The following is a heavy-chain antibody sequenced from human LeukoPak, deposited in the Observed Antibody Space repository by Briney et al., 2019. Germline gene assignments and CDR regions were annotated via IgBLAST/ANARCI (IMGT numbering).Heavy chain of an antibody. CDR3: ARAGPYDSSGYYYKYYYYMDV. CDR1: GGTFSSYA. J-gene: IGHJ6*03. CDR2: IIPIFDTS. V-gene: IGHV1-69*13. D-gene: IGHD3-22*01. Sequence: RASVKVSCKASGGTFSSYAITWVRQAPGQGLEWMGGIIPIFDTSNYAQKFQGRVTFTSDDSTSTAYMELSSLRSEDTAVYYCARAGPYDSSGYYYKYYYYMDVWGKGTTVTISS.